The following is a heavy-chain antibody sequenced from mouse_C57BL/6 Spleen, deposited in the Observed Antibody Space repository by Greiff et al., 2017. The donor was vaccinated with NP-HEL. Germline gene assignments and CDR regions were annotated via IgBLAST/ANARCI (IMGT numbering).Heavy chain of an antibody. V-gene: IGHV1-64*01. CDR1: GYTFTSYW. CDR3: AKAMVTTNYFDY. CDR2: IHPNSGST. D-gene: IGHD2-2*01. Sequence: QVQLQQSGTELVKPGASVKLSCKASGYTFTSYWMHWVKQRPGQGLEWIGMIHPNSGSTNYNEKFKSKATLTVDKSSSTAYMQLSSLTSEDSAVYYCAKAMVTTNYFDYWGQGTTLTVSS. J-gene: IGHJ2*01.